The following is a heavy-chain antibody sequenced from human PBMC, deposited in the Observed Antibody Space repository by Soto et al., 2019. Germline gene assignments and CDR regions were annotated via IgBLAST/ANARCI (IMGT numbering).Heavy chain of an antibody. CDR3: AGGGVRGVITRTRDYYGMDV. Sequence: LGESLKISCKGSGYSFTSYWIGWVRQMPGKGLEWMGIIYPGDSDTRYSPSFQGQVTISADKSISTAYPQWSSLKASDTAMYYCAGGGVRGVITRTRDYYGMDVWGQGTTVTVSS. CDR1: GYSFTSYW. D-gene: IGHD3-10*01. CDR2: IYPGDSDT. V-gene: IGHV5-51*01. J-gene: IGHJ6*02.